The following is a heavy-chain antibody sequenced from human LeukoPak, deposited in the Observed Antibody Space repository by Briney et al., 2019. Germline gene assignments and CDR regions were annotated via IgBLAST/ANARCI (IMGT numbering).Heavy chain of an antibody. Sequence: GGSLRLSCAASGFTFSNSWMHWVRQAPGKGLVWVSYTNSDESTIRYADSVKGRFTISRDNAKNTLFLQMNSLRAEDTAVYYCARDWAYQVDYWGQGTLVTVSS. V-gene: IGHV3-74*01. CDR2: TNSDESTI. J-gene: IGHJ4*02. CDR3: ARDWAYQVDY. CDR1: GFTFSNSW. D-gene: IGHD3-16*01.